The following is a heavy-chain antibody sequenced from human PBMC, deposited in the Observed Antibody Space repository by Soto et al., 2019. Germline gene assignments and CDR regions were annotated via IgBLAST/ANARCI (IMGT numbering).Heavy chain of an antibody. CDR2: IIPSSETT. J-gene: IGHJ4*02. D-gene: IGHD3-3*02. V-gene: IGHV1-69*01. Sequence: QVLLVQSGAEAKRPGSSVKVSCRASGGTFDNYVLNWVRQAPGQGLEWVGGIIPSSETTNYAQKFQGRLTLIADANIVYMELSSLRSDHTAISYCPRRHVSSIHFLRFDDWGQGTLVTVSS. CDR1: GGTFDNYV. CDR3: PRRHVSSIHFLRFDD.